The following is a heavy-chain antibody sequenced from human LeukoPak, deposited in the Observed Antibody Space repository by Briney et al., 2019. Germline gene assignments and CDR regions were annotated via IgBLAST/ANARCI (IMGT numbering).Heavy chain of an antibody. J-gene: IGHJ3*02. V-gene: IGHV5-51*01. D-gene: IGHD3-22*01. CDR2: IYPDDSDT. CDR3: ARLRITMIRPDVFDI. Sequence: GESLKISCEGSGFRFSDYWIAWVRQMPGKGLEWMGIIYPDDSDTRYSPSFQGQVSISVDKSVSAAYLQWSSLKASDTAIYYCARLRITMIRPDVFDIWGQGTMVTVSS. CDR1: GFRFSDYW.